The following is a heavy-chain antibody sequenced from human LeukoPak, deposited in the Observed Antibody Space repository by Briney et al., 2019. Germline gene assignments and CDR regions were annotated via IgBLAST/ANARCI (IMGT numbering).Heavy chain of an antibody. Sequence: GGSLRLSCAASGFTFSSYAMSWVRQAPGKGLEWVSAISGSGGSTYYADSVKGRFAISRDNSKNTLYLQMNSLRAEDTAVYYCAKCNSEDYYGSYWGQGTLVTVSS. D-gene: IGHD3-10*01. CDR1: GFTFSSYA. CDR3: AKCNSEDYYGSY. V-gene: IGHV3-23*01. CDR2: ISGSGGST. J-gene: IGHJ4*02.